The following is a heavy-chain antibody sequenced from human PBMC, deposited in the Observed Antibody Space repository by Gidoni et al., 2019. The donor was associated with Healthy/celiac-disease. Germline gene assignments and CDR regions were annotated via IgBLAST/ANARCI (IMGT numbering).Heavy chain of an antibody. D-gene: IGHD2-2*01. CDR3: ARVRVIGPIEGWVVPAAMGDAFDI. V-gene: IGHV1-69*01. Sequence: QVQLVQSGAEVQNPGSSAKVSCQASVVSFTSYAISWVRQPPGQGLGWMGGIIPIFGTANYAQKFQGRVTITADESTSTAYMELSSLRSEDTAVYYCARVRVIGPIEGWVVPAAMGDAFDIWGQGTMVTVSS. CDR2: IIPIFGTA. J-gene: IGHJ3*02. CDR1: VVSFTSYA.